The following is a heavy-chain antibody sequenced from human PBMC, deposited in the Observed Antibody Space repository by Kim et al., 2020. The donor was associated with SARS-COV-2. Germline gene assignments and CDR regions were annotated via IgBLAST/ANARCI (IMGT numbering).Heavy chain of an antibody. V-gene: IGHV3-74*01. J-gene: IGHJ4*02. CDR3: ARRQFTSGWYYFDY. CDR1: GFTFSSHW. CDR2: INSDGTTT. D-gene: IGHD6-19*01. Sequence: GGSLRLSCAASGFTFSSHWMYWVRQAPGKGLVWVSRINSDGTTTSYGDSVKGRFTISRDNAKNTLYLQMNSLTAEDTAVYYCARRQFTSGWYYFDYWGQG.